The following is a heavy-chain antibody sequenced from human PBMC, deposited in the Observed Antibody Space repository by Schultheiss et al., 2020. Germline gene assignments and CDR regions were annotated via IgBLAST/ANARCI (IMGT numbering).Heavy chain of an antibody. V-gene: IGHV4-61*01. J-gene: IGHJ6*02. CDR1: GGSVSSGSYY. Sequence: SETLSLTCTVSGGSVSSGSYYWSWIRQPPGKGLEWIGYIYYSGSTNYNPSLKSRVTISVDTSKNQFSLKLSSVTAADTAVYYCARVKILGAYGMDVWGQGTTVTVSS. CDR2: IYYSGST. D-gene: IGHD4/OR15-4a*01. CDR3: ARVKILGAYGMDV.